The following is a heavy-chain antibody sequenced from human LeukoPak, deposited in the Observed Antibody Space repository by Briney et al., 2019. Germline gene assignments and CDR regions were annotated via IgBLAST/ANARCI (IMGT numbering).Heavy chain of an antibody. V-gene: IGHV4-34*01. Sequence: PSETLSLTCAVYGESFRGYHWSWIRQTPGKGLGWVGEINYSGSTNYNPSLKSRVTISVDTSKNQFSLKLSSVTAADTAVYYCARCTRITMVRGVIITRIYYFDYWGQGTLVTVSS. CDR2: INYSGST. CDR3: ARCTRITMVRGVIITRIYYFDY. D-gene: IGHD3-10*01. J-gene: IGHJ4*02. CDR1: GESFRGYH.